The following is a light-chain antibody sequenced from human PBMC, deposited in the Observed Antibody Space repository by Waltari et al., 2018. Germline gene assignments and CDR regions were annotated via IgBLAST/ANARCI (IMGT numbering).Light chain of an antibody. CDR2: EGN. J-gene: IGLJ3*02. Sequence: QSALTQPASVSGSPGQSITISCTGTSRDVGGYNLVSWYQQHPGKATKLIIYEGNKWPAGVSPRFSGSKSGNTASLTISGLQAEDEADYYCCSFAGSTTWVFGGGTTLTVL. V-gene: IGLV2-23*01. CDR3: CSFAGSTTWV. CDR1: SRDVGGYNL.